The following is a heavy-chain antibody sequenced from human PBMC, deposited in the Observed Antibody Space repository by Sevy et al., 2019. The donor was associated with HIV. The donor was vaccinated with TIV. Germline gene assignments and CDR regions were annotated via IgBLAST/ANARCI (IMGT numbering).Heavy chain of an antibody. CDR2: IKQDGSEK. V-gene: IGHV3-7*03. CDR3: ARDCGYSSGWLDY. J-gene: IGHJ4*02. CDR1: GFTFSSYW. Sequence: GGSLRLSCAASGFTFSSYWMRWVRQAPGKGLEWVANIKQDGSEKYYVDSVKGRFTISRDNAKNSLYLQMNSLRAEDTAVYYCARDCGYSSGWLDYWGQGTLVTVSS. D-gene: IGHD6-19*01.